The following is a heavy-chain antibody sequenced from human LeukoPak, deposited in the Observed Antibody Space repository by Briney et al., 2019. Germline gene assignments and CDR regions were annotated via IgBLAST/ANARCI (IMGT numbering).Heavy chain of an antibody. CDR2: IDQSGST. CDR3: ARRPVGFCSSTSCHL. D-gene: IGHD2-2*01. V-gene: IGHV4-34*01. CDR1: GGSFTGYY. Sequence: SETLSLTCAVYGGSFTGYYWSWVRQPPGKGLEWVGEIDQSGSTNYNPSLKSRLTMSLDTSKNQFSLKLSSVTAADTSVYYCARRPVGFCSSTSCHLWGQGTLVTVSS. J-gene: IGHJ4*02.